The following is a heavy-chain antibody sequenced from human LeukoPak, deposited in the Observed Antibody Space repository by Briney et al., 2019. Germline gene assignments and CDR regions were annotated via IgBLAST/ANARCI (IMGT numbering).Heavy chain of an antibody. D-gene: IGHD3-10*02. J-gene: IGHJ6*04. Sequence: PGGSLRLSCAASGFTFSSYEMNWVRQAPGKGLEWVPYISSSGSTIYYADSVKGRFTISRDNAKNSLYLQMSSLRAEDTAVYYCAERGITMIGGVWGKGTTVTISS. CDR3: AERGITMIGGV. CDR1: GFTFSSYE. V-gene: IGHV3-48*03. CDR2: ISSSGSTI.